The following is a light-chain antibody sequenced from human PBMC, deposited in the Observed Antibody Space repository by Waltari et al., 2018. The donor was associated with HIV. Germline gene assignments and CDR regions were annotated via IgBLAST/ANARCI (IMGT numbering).Light chain of an antibody. CDR3: QAWGRSTSGV. Sequence: YEVTQPPSVAVSPGQTASITCSGYELGDKYTCWYQQRPGQSPLLVIYQDNKRPSGIPERVSASSSGHTATLTISGTLPIDEADYYCQAWGRSTSGVFGRGTKLTVL. V-gene: IGLV3-1*01. CDR2: QDN. J-gene: IGLJ2*01. CDR1: ELGDKY.